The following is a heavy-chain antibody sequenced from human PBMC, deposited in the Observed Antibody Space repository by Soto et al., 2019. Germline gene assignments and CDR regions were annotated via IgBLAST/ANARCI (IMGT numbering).Heavy chain of an antibody. J-gene: IGHJ4*02. CDR3: AREAYDFWRGLN. V-gene: IGHV4-31*03. D-gene: IGHD3-3*01. CDR1: GGSLSSGCYY. Sequence: TLSLTCTVSGGSLSSGCYYWSWIRQHPGKGLEWIWYIYYSGRTYYNPSLKSRITISVDTYKNQFSLKMSSVTAADKAVYYCAREAYDFWRGLNWGQGTLVPVSS. CDR2: IYYSGRT.